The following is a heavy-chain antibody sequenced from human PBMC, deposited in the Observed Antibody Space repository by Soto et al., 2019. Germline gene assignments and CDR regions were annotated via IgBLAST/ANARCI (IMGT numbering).Heavy chain of an antibody. V-gene: IGHV3-23*01. CDR2: ISDTGVST. CDR3: AKVYSFRYFDY. J-gene: IGHJ4*02. D-gene: IGHD2-15*01. CDR1: GFTFDSYA. Sequence: PGGFLRLSCAAAGFTFDSYAMSWVRQAPGKGLEWVSGISDTGVSTYYANSVKGRFTISRDNSQNTLFLQMNSLRAEDTAVYYCAKVYSFRYFDYWGQGTLVTVSS.